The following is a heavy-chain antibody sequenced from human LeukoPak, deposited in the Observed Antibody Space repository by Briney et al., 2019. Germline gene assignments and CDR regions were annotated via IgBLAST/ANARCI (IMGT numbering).Heavy chain of an antibody. D-gene: IGHD3-10*01. Sequence: GGSLRLSCAASGFTFSNYGMHWVRQAPGKGLEWVAFIRSDGSNKYYADSVKGRFTISRDNSKNTLYLQMNSLRAEDTAVYYCAKSLSSRGLIIPKTSRYFDYWGQGTLVTVSS. CDR1: GFTFSNYG. J-gene: IGHJ4*02. CDR2: IRSDGSNK. V-gene: IGHV3-30*02. CDR3: AKSLSSRGLIIPKTSRYFDY.